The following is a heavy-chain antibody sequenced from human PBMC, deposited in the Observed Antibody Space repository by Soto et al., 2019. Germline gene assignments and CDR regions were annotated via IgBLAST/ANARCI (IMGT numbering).Heavy chain of an antibody. D-gene: IGHD2-15*01. J-gene: IGHJ4*02. V-gene: IGHV3-30*18. CDR2: ISYDGSNK. CDR1: GFTFSSYG. Sequence: PGGSLRLSCAASGFTFSSYGMHWVRQAPGKGLEWVAVISYDGSNKYYADSVKGRFTISRDNSKNTLYLQMNSLRAEDTAVYYCAKDRSVVAATPYDYWGQGTLVTVSS. CDR3: AKDRSVVAATPYDY.